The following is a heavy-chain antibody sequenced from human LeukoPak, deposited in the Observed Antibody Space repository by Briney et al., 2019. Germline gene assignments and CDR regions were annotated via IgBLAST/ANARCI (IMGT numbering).Heavy chain of an antibody. D-gene: IGHD4-17*01. CDR1: GFTFYYA. CDR3: ARVSDYGDYD. J-gene: IGHJ4*02. CDR2: ISSSSSYI. Sequence: GGSLRLSCAAFGFTFYYAMSWVRQAPGKGLEWVSSISSSSSYIYYADSVKGRFTISRDNAKNSLYLQMNSLRAEDTAVYYCARVSDYGDYDWGQGTLVTVSS. V-gene: IGHV3-21*01.